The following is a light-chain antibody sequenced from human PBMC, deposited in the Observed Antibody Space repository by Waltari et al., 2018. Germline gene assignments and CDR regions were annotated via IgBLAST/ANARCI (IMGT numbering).Light chain of an antibody. CDR2: YTS. J-gene: IGKJ3*01. CDR3: QKYNSAPFT. V-gene: IGKV1-27*01. Sequence: DIKMTQSPSPPYAPVEDRVTMTCRTGQDTGKYVAWDQQKPGSVPEILIYYTSTLQSGVPSRFSGSGAGTQFTLTISSLQPEDVATYYCQKYNSAPFTFGPGTKVEI. CDR1: QDTGKY.